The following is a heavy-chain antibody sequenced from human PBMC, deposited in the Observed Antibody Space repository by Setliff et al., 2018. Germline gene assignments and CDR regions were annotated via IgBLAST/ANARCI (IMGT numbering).Heavy chain of an antibody. V-gene: IGHV4-4*07. CDR2: IYIGGSA. D-gene: IGHD4-4*01. J-gene: IGHJ6*02. Sequence: SETLSLTCTVSGGSISGYYWGWIRQPAGKGLEWIGHIYIGGSANYNPSLKSRVTMSIDTSKNQFSLKLSSVTAADTAVYYCARRRWLQFYYYYGMDVWGQGTTVTVSS. CDR3: ARRRWLQFYYYYGMDV. CDR1: GGSISGYY.